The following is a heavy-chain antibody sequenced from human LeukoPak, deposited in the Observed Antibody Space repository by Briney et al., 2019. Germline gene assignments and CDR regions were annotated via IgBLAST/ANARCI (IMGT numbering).Heavy chain of an antibody. CDR1: GFTFSSYA. D-gene: IGHD4-11*01. J-gene: IGHJ6*02. CDR3: ARDPLGTETIWYYYYGMDV. V-gene: IGHV3-30-3*01. CDR2: ISYDGSNK. Sequence: PGGSLRLSCAASGFTFSSYAMHWVRQAPGKGLEWVAVISYDGSNKYYADSVKGRFTISRDNSKNTLYLQMNSLRAEDTAVCYCARDPLGTETIWYYYYGMDVWGQGTTVTVSS.